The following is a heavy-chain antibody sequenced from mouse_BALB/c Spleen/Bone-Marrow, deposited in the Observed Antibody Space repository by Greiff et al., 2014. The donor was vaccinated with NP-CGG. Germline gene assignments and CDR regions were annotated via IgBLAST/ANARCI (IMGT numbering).Heavy chain of an antibody. CDR1: GYAFTNYL. CDR2: INPGSGGT. J-gene: IGHJ4*01. Sequence: VQLQQSGAELVRPGTSVKVSCKASGYAFTNYLIEWVKQRPGQGLEWIGVINPGSGGTNYNEKFKGKATLTADKSSSTAYMQHSSLTSDDSAVYFCARDGDYDEGYAMDYWGQGTSVTVSS. D-gene: IGHD2-4*01. CDR3: ARDGDYDEGYAMDY. V-gene: IGHV1-54*01.